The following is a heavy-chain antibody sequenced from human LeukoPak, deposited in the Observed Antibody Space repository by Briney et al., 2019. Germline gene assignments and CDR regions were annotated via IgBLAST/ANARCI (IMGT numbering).Heavy chain of an antibody. Sequence: SGGSLRLSCAASGFTFSSYAMHWVRQAPGKGLEWVAVISYDGSNKYYADSVKGRFTISRDNAKNSLYLQMNSLRAGDTAVYYCARGGAARPDYWGQGTLVTVSS. CDR3: ARGGAARPDY. CDR1: GFTFSSYA. V-gene: IGHV3-30*04. J-gene: IGHJ4*02. CDR2: ISYDGSNK. D-gene: IGHD6-25*01.